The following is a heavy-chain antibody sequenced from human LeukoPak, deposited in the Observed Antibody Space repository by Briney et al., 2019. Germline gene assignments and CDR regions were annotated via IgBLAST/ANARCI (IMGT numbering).Heavy chain of an antibody. V-gene: IGHV4-38-2*02. CDR1: GDSISSGNY. J-gene: IGHJ4*02. CDR2: IFHTGST. CDR3: ATTLRAPDY. Sequence: SETLSLTCTVSGDSISSGNYWGWIRQPPGKGLGWIGSIFHTGSTYFNLSLKSRVTISVDTSKNQFSLKLSSVTAADTAVYYCATTLRAPDYWGQGTLVTVSS. D-gene: IGHD3-3*01.